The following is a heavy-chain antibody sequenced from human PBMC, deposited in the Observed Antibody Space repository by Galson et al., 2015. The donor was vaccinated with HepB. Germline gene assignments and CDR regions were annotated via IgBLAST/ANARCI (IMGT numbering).Heavy chain of an antibody. J-gene: IGHJ6*03. D-gene: IGHD3-16*02. V-gene: IGHV1-2*06. CDR3: ARVITFGGVIVETYYYYMDV. Sequence: SVKVSCKASGYTFTGYYMHWVRQAPGQGLEWMGRINPTSGGTNYAQKFQGRVTMTRDTSISTAYMELSRLRSDDTAVYYCARVITFGGVIVETYYYYMDVWGKGTTATVSS. CDR2: INPTSGGT. CDR1: GYTFTGYY.